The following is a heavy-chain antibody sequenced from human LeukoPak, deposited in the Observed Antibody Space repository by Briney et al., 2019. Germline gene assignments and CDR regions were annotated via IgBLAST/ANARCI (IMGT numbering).Heavy chain of an antibody. CDR3: VRRSGYYSFDY. CDR2: ISSNGGST. J-gene: IGHJ4*02. Sequence: GGSLRLSCAASGFTFSSYAMSWVRQAPGKGLEYVSSISSNGGSTYYESSVKGRFTTSRDDSKNTLYLQMGSLRPEDMAVYYCVRRSGYYSFDYWGQGALVTVSS. D-gene: IGHD3-3*01. CDR1: GFTFSSYA. V-gene: IGHV3-64*01.